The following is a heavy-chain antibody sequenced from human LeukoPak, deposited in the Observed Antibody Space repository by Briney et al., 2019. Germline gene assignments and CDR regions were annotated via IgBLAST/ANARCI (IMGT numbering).Heavy chain of an antibody. CDR2: INSDGSST. D-gene: IGHD3-22*01. CDR1: GFTFSSYW. Sequence: QSGGSLRLSCAASGFTFSSYWMHWVRHAPGKGLVWVSRINSDGSSTSYADSVKGRFTISRDNAKNTLYLQMNSLRAEDTAVYYCARGGYYRYFDYWGQGTLVTVSS. J-gene: IGHJ4*02. V-gene: IGHV3-74*01. CDR3: ARGGYYRYFDY.